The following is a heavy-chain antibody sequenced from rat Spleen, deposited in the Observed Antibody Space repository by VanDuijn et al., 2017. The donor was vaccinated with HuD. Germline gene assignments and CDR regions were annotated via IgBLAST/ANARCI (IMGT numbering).Heavy chain of an antibody. D-gene: IGHD1-4*01. Sequence: EVQLVESAGGLVQPGRSLKLSCAASGFTFSDFYMAWVRQAPTKGLGWVATIRFDGSSTYYRDSVKGRFTISRDNAESTLYLQMDSLRSEDTATYYCTTYDLPLGFWGPGTMVTVSS. V-gene: IGHV5-20*01. J-gene: IGHJ1*01. CDR3: TTYDLPLGF. CDR2: IRFDGSST. CDR1: GFTFSDFY.